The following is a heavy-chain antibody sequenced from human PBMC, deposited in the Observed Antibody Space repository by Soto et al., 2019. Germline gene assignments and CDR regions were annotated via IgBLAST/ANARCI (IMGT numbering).Heavy chain of an antibody. CDR3: ARDGGRHSGGIDY. J-gene: IGHJ4*02. Sequence: QVQLVQSGAEVKKPGSSVKVSCKASGGTFSSYSINWVRQAPGQGLEWMGEIIPIFGTANYAQKFQGRVTITADESTSTAYMKLSSLRSEDTAVYYCARDGGRHSGGIDYWGQGTLVTVPS. D-gene: IGHD1-26*01. V-gene: IGHV1-69*01. CDR2: IIPIFGTA. CDR1: GGTFSSYS.